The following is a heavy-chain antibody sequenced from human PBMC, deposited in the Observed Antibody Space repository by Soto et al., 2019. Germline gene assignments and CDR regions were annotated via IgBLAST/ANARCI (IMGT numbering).Heavy chain of an antibody. CDR3: RRTTTSSTDA. Sequence: SETLSLTCTVSGGSISSSSYCWVWLRQPPGKGLEWIGTIYYSGSTYYNSSLNSRVTMSVDTSKNQFSLNVISVTAADTAVYYCRRTTTSSTDAWGQGTTVTVSS. CDR2: IYYSGST. CDR1: GGSISSSSYC. V-gene: IGHV4-39*01. J-gene: IGHJ6*02.